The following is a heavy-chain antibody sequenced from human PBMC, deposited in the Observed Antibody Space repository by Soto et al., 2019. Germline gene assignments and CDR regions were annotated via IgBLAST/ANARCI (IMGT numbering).Heavy chain of an antibody. J-gene: IGHJ6*03. V-gene: IGHV3-30*18. CDR3: AKNGAGRREDYYMDV. D-gene: IGHD3-10*01. CDR1: GFTFSSYG. CDR2: ISYDGSNK. Sequence: QVQLVESGGGVVQPGRSLRLSCAASGFTFSSYGMHWVRQAPGKGLEWVAVISYDGSNKYYADSVKGRFTISRDNSKNTLYLQMNSLRVEDTAVYYCAKNGAGRREDYYMDVWGKWTTVTVSS.